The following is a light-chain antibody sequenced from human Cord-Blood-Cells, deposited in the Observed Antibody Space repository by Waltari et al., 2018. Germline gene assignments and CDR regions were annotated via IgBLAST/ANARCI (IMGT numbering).Light chain of an antibody. CDR3: SSYAGRV. CDR1: SSAVGGYNY. J-gene: IGLJ1*01. V-gene: IGLV2-8*01. Sequence: QSALTQPPPASGSPGHSVTISSTGTSSAVGGYNYVSSYQQHPGKAPKLMIYEVSKRPSGVPDRFSGSKSGNTASLTVSGLQAEDEADYYCSSYAGRVFGTGTKVTVL. CDR2: EVS.